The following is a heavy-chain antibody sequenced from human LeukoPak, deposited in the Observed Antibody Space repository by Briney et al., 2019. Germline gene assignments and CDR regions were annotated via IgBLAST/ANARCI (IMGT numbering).Heavy chain of an antibody. CDR3: ARTYYYDSSGYYSDDAFDI. D-gene: IGHD3-22*01. J-gene: IGHJ3*02. Sequence: SETLSLTCAVSGGSISSGAWWCWVRQPPGKGLEWIGEIHRSGSTYYNPSLESRLTMSLDTSKNQFSLKLSSVTAADTAVYYCARTYYYDSSGYYSDDAFDIWGQGTMVTVSS. CDR1: GGSISSGAW. CDR2: IHRSGST. V-gene: IGHV4-4*02.